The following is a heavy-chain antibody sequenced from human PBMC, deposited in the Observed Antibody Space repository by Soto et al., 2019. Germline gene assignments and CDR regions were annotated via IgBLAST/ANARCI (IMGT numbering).Heavy chain of an antibody. Sequence: SQTLSLTCVISGDSVSSNSAAWNWIRQSPSRGLEWLGRTYYRSKWYNDYAVSVKSRITINPDTSKNQFSLQLNSVTPEDTAVYYCARESLGPRQLVVVFDYWGQGTLVTVSS. CDR1: GDSVSSNSAA. V-gene: IGHV6-1*01. CDR2: TYYRSKWYN. J-gene: IGHJ4*02. D-gene: IGHD6-13*01. CDR3: ARESLGPRQLVVVFDY.